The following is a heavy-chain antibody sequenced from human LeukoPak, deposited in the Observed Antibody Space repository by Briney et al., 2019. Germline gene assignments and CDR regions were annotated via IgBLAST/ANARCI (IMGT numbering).Heavy chain of an antibody. J-gene: IGHJ5*02. CDR3: AKDLRYCSTTRCYKEWFDP. Sequence: PGGSLRLSCAASGFSFSTYDMNWVRQAPGKGLEWVSSLTTDSEYIYYANSVKGRFTISRDNSKSTLFLQMNSLRAEDTAIYYCAKDLRYCSTTRCYKEWFDPWGQGTLVTVSS. V-gene: IGHV3-21*04. CDR1: GFSFSTYD. CDR2: LTTDSEYI. D-gene: IGHD2-2*02.